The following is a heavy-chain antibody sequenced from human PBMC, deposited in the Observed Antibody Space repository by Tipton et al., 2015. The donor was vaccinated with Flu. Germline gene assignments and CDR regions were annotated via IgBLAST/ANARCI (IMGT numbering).Heavy chain of an antibody. Sequence: TLSLTCTVSDYSVSSGYYWGWIRQSPGKGLEWVGSIYYSGSTYYTPSLKSRVTISVDTSKNQFSLKLTSVTAAGTAVYYCACYSGSYEVDYWGQGTLVTVSS. CDR3: ACYSGSYEVDY. D-gene: IGHD1-26*01. CDR2: IYYSGST. J-gene: IGHJ4*02. V-gene: IGHV4-38-2*02. CDR1: DYSVSSGYY.